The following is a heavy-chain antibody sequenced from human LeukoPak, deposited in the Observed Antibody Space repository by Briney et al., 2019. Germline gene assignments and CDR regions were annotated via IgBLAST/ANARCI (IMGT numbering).Heavy chain of an antibody. V-gene: IGHV4-39*07. CDR1: GGSISGSSYY. D-gene: IGHD4-17*01. J-gene: IGHJ6*03. Sequence: SETLSLTCSVSGGSISGSSYYWGWIRQPPGKGLEWIGTIYYSGSTYYNPSLKSRVTISIDTSKNQFSLRLTSVTAADTAVYYCARDLEVTTPNDYYYYMDVWGKGTTVTVSS. CDR2: IYYSGST. CDR3: ARDLEVTTPNDYYYYMDV.